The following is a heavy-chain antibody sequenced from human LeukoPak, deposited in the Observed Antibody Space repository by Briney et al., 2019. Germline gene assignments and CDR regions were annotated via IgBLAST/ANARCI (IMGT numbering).Heavy chain of an antibody. D-gene: IGHD2-2*02. V-gene: IGHV4-34*01. CDR3: ASMGGVVPAAIRGPRRRGYFDY. Sequence: SETLSLTCAVYGGSFSGYSWSWIRQPPGKGLEWMGEINHSGSTNYNPSLKSRVTISVDTSKNQFSLELSSVTAADTAVYYCASMGGVVPAAIRGPRRRGYFDYWGQGTLVTVSS. J-gene: IGHJ4*02. CDR1: GGSFSGYS. CDR2: INHSGST.